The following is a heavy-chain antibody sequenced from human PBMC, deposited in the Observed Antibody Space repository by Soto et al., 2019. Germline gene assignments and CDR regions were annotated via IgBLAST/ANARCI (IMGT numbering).Heavy chain of an antibody. CDR3: ARTAVQYYYYYYGMDV. CDR2: IWYDGSNK. D-gene: IGHD1-1*01. CDR1: GFTFSSYG. Sequence: GGSLRLSCAASGFTFSSYGMHWVRQAPGKGLEWVAVIWYDGSNKYYADSVKGRFTISRDNSKNTLYLQMNSLRAEDTAVYYCARTAVQYYYYYYGMDVWGQGTTVTVSS. J-gene: IGHJ6*02. V-gene: IGHV3-33*01.